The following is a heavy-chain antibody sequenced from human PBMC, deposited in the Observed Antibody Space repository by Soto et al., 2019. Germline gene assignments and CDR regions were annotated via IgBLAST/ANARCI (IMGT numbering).Heavy chain of an antibody. J-gene: IGHJ4*02. CDR3: ARHVPDNWKDGYYFDY. Sequence: PGESLKISCKGSGYSFTSYWIGWARQMPGKGLEWMGIIYPGDSDTRYSPSFQGQVTISADKSISTAYLQWSSLKASDTAMYYCARHVPDNWKDGYYFDYWGQGTLVTVYS. D-gene: IGHD1-20*01. V-gene: IGHV5-51*01. CDR1: GYSFTSYW. CDR2: IYPGDSDT.